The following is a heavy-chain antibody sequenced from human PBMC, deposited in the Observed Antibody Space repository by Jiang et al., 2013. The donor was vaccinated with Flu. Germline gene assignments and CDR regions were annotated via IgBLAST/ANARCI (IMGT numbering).Heavy chain of an antibody. D-gene: IGHD7-27*01. J-gene: IGHJ3*02. CDR1: GFNFSIYA. V-gene: IGHV3-23*01. CDR2: ISGSDERT. CDR3: AKDREAWGACDI. Sequence: QLLESGGGLAPPGGPVRLSCEASGFNFSIYAMNWVRQAPGKGLEWVSMISGSDERTWYTDSVKGRFTISRDRSKNTLFLQMDSLRAEDTAIYYCAKDREAWGACDIWGQGTMVTVSS.